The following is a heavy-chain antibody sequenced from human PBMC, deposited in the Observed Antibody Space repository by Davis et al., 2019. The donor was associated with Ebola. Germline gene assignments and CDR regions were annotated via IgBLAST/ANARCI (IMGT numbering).Heavy chain of an antibody. Sequence: GGSLRLSCAASGFTFSSYAMSWVRQAPGKGLEWVSSISGSGGSTYYADSVKGRFTISRDNSKNTLYLQMNSLKTEDTAVYYCTTGPHDFWGQGTLVTVSS. V-gene: IGHV3-23*01. CDR1: GFTFSSYA. J-gene: IGHJ4*02. CDR3: TTGPHDF. CDR2: ISGSGGST.